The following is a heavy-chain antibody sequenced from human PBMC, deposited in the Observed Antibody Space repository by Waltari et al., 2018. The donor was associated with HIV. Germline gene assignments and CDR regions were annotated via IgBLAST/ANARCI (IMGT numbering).Heavy chain of an antibody. Sequence: EVQLVESGGGLVQPGGSLRLSCAASGFTFSIYWMTWLRQAPGEGLGGVANMKHDGSDKHYADSVRGRFTISRDNTKNSLYLQMNSLRAEDTAVYYCAKYSGSYWGAHNWFDPWGQGTLVIVSS. J-gene: IGHJ5*02. CDR2: MKHDGSDK. D-gene: IGHD1-26*01. CDR3: AKYSGSYWGAHNWFDP. CDR1: GFTFSIYW. V-gene: IGHV3-7*01.